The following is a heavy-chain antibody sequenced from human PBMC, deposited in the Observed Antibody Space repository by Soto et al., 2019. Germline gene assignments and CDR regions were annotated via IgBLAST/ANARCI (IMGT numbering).Heavy chain of an antibody. Sequence: GASVKVSCKASGYTFTSYYMHWVRQAPGQGLEWMGIINPSGGSTSYAQKFQGRVTMTRDTSTSTVYMELSSLRSEDTAVYYCARLTTILVAPAADYGGNSEDFDIWGQVTMVTVSS. D-gene: IGHD2-2*01. V-gene: IGHV1-46*01. CDR3: ARLTTILVAPAADYGGNSEDFDI. CDR2: INPSGGST. CDR1: GYTFTSYY. J-gene: IGHJ3*02.